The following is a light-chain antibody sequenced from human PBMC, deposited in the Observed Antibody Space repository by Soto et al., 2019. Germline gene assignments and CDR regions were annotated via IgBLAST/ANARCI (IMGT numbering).Light chain of an antibody. CDR2: AAS. CDR3: QQYDDWPPWT. CDR1: QSVSSN. V-gene: IGKV3-15*01. J-gene: IGKJ1*01. Sequence: ETVMTQSPVTLSVSPGERATLSCRASQSVSSNLAWYQQKPGQAPRLLIYAASTRATGIPARFSGSGSGTEFTLTISSLQSEDFAVYYCQQYDDWPPWTFGQGTKVDIK.